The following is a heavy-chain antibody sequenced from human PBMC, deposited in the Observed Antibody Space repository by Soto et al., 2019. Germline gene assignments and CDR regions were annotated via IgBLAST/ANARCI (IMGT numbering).Heavy chain of an antibody. CDR3: ARDAPGYRYYYYGMDV. Sequence: SETLSLTCTVSGGSISSGDYYWSWIRQPPGKGLEWIGYIYYSGSTYYNPSLKSRVTISVDTSKNQFSLKLSSVTAADTAVYYCARDAPGYRYYYYGMDVWGQGTTVTVSS. V-gene: IGHV4-30-4*01. D-gene: IGHD5-18*01. CDR2: IYYSGST. J-gene: IGHJ6*02. CDR1: GGSISSGDYY.